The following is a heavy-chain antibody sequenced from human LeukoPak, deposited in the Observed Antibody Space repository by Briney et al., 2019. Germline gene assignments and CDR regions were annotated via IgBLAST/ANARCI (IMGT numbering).Heavy chain of an antibody. CDR1: GFTFSSYA. CDR2: ISYDGTNK. CDR3: ASGQSYYYDSSGYLNLFDY. Sequence: GGSLRLSCAASGFTFSSYAMHWVRQAPGKGLEWVAVISYDGTNKYYADPVKGRFTTSRANSKNTLYLQMNSLRAEDTAVYYCASGQSYYYDSSGYLNLFDYWGQGTLVPVSS. J-gene: IGHJ4*02. V-gene: IGHV3-30-3*01. D-gene: IGHD3-22*01.